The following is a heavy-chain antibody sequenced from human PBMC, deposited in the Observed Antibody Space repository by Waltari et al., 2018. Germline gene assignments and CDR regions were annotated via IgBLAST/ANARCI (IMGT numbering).Heavy chain of an antibody. J-gene: IGHJ5*02. V-gene: IGHV4-39*07. Sequence: QLQLQESGPGLVKPSETLSLTCTVSGGSISSSSYYWGWIRQPPGKGLEWIGSIYYSGSTYYNPSLKSRVTISVDTSKNQFSLKLSSVTAADTAVYYCARVRSIAAAGTPWFDPWGQGTLVTVSS. D-gene: IGHD6-13*01. CDR2: IYYSGST. CDR1: GGSISSSSYY. CDR3: ARVRSIAAAGTPWFDP.